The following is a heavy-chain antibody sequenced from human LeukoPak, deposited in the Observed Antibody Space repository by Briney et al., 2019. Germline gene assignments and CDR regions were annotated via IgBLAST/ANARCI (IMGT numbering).Heavy chain of an antibody. V-gene: IGHV4-61*01. CDR1: GGSVSSGSYY. CDR3: AKDRNWGLLDY. D-gene: IGHD7-27*01. CDR2: IYYSGST. J-gene: IGHJ4*02. Sequence: SETLSLTCTVSGGSVSSGSYYWSRIRQPPGKGLEWIGYIYYSGSTNYNPSLKSRVTISVDTSRNQFSLKLSSVTAEDTAVYYCAKDRNWGLLDYWGQGILVTVSS.